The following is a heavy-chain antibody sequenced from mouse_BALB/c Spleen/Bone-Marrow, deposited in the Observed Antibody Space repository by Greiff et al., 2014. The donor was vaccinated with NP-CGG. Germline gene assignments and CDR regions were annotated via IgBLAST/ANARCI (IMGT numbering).Heavy chain of an antibody. Sequence: QVQLKQSGAELVRPGTAVNVSCKASGYAFTNYLIEWVKQRPGQGLEWTGVINPGSGGANYNEKFKGKATLTADKSSSTAYMQLSRLTSDDSAVYFCAIFGRCYFGDWGQGTTLTVSS. CDR2: INPGSGGA. V-gene: IGHV1-54*01. J-gene: IGHJ2*01. CDR1: GYAFTNYL. CDR3: AIFGRCYFGD.